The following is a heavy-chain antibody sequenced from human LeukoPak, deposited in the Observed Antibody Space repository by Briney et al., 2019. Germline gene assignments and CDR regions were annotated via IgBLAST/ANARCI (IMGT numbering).Heavy chain of an antibody. CDR3: ATSNYDIFTGSFDY. V-gene: IGHV3-7*02. Sequence: GGSLRLSCAASSFNFSNYWMSWVRQAPGKGLEWVANINQHGSETYYVDSVKGRFTISRDNAKNSLYLQMNSLRAEDTAVYYCATSNYDIFTGSFDYWGQGTLVTVSS. CDR2: INQHGSET. J-gene: IGHJ4*02. D-gene: IGHD3-9*01. CDR1: SFNFSNYW.